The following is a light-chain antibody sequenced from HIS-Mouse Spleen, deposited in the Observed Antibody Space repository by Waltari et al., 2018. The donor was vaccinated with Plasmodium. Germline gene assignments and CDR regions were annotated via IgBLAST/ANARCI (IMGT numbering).Light chain of an antibody. CDR3: YSTDSSGNHRV. CDR1: ALTKNY. Sequence: SYELTQPPPVSVSPQTARITCSGEALTKNYAYWYQQKSGQAPVLVIYEDSKRPSGIPERFSGSSSGTMATLTISGAQVEDEADYYCYSTDSSGNHRVFGGETKLTVL. J-gene: IGLJ3*02. V-gene: IGLV3-10*01. CDR2: EDS.